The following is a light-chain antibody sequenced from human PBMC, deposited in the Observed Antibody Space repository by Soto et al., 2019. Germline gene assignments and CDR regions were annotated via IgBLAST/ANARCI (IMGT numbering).Light chain of an antibody. CDR1: QAIAIY. Sequence: IQLTQSPSSLSASVGARVTITCRASQAIAIYLAWYQQKPGEAPKLLIYAASTLYGGVPSRYSGSGSGTDFAHTVTSLQAEDFATYYCQQLRMYPSTFGGGTKVAIK. CDR2: AAS. CDR3: QQLRMYPST. V-gene: IGKV1-9*01. J-gene: IGKJ4*01.